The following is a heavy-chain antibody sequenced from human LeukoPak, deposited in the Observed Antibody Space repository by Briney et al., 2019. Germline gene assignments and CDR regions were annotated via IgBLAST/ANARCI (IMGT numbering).Heavy chain of an antibody. J-gene: IGHJ6*02. Sequence: SSETLSLTCAVYGGSFSGYYWSWIRQPPGKGLEWIGEINHSGSTNYNPSLKSRVTISVDTSKNQFSLKLSSVTAADTAVYYCARLGGDYPYGMDVWGQGTTVTVSS. CDR2: INHSGST. V-gene: IGHV4-34*01. CDR1: GGSFSGYY. CDR3: ARLGGDYPYGMDV. D-gene: IGHD2-21*02.